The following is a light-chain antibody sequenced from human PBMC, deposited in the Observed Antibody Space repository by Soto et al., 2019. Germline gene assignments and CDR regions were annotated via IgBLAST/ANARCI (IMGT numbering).Light chain of an antibody. CDR3: QQRNTWPPIT. J-gene: IGKJ5*01. CDR2: DAS. V-gene: IGKV3-11*01. CDR1: QSVRTY. Sequence: EIVLTQSPVTLSLSPGERATLSCRASQSVRTYLAWYQVKPGKAPRLLIYDASRRASGVTARFSGSGSGTDFTLPISSLEPEDFALYYCQQRNTWPPITFGQGTLLESK.